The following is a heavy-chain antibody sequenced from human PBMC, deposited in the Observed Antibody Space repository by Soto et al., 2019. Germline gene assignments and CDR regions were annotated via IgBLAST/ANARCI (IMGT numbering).Heavy chain of an antibody. D-gene: IGHD6-6*01. J-gene: IGHJ6*02. Sequence: SVKVSCKASGYTFASYGIIWVRQAPGQGLEWMGGIIPIFGTANYAQKFQGRVTITADESTSTAYMELSSLRSEDTAVYYCAFSSSSGFYYYGMDVWGQGTTVTVPS. V-gene: IGHV1-69*13. CDR3: AFSSSSGFYYYGMDV. CDR1: GYTFASYG. CDR2: IIPIFGTA.